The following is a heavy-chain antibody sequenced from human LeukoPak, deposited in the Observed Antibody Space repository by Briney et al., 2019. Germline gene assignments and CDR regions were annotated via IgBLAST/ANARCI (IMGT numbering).Heavy chain of an antibody. J-gene: IGHJ6*02. D-gene: IGHD3-16*01. Sequence: ASVKVSCKASGGTFSSYAISWVRQAPGQGLEWMGWINPNSGGTNYAQKFQGWVTMTRDTSISTAYMELSRLRSDDTAVYYCARDGGSENYYYYGMDVWGQGTTVTVSS. CDR1: GGTFSSYA. CDR2: INPNSGGT. V-gene: IGHV1-2*04. CDR3: ARDGGSENYYYYGMDV.